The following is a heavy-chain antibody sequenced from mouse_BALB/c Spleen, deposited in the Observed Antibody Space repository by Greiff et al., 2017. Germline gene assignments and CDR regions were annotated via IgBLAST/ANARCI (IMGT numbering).Heavy chain of an antibody. J-gene: IGHJ4*01. D-gene: IGHD2-14*01. CDR3: ARGVRRGYYAMDY. CDR2: IWSGGST. V-gene: IGHV2-2*02. CDR1: GFSLTSYG. Sequence: VMLVESGPGLVQPSQSLSITCTVSGFSLTSYGVHWVRQSPGKGLEWLGVIWSGGSTDYNAAFISRLSISKDNSKSQVFFKMNSLQANDTAIYYWARGVRRGYYAMDYWGQGTSVTVSS.